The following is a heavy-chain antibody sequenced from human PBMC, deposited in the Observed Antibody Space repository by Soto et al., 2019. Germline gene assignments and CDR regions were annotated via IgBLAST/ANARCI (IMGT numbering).Heavy chain of an antibody. J-gene: IGHJ6*02. CDR1: GDSITSSSHY. V-gene: IGHV4-39*01. Sequence: PLETLSLTCTVSGDSITSSSHYWGWIRQPPGKGLECIANIYYDGNTYYNPSLKSRVAISLDTSKNQSSLRLNSVTAADTAVYYCARDVVRDVYYYYGIDVWGQGTTVTVSS. CDR2: IYYDGNT. CDR3: ARDVVRDVYYYYGIDV. D-gene: IGHD3-10*01.